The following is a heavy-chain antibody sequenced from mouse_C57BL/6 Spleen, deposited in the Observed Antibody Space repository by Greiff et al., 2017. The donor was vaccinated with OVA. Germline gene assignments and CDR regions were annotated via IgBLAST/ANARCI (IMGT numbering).Heavy chain of an antibody. Sequence: EVHLVESGGGLVKPGGSLKLSCAASGFTFSSYTMSWVRQTPEKRLEWVATISGGGGNTYYPDSVKGRFTISRDNAKTTLYLQMSSLRSEDTALYYCARHDGYYGAWFAYWGQGTLVTVSA. J-gene: IGHJ3*01. CDR3: ARHDGYYGAWFAY. D-gene: IGHD2-3*01. V-gene: IGHV5-9*01. CDR2: ISGGGGNT. CDR1: GFTFSSYT.